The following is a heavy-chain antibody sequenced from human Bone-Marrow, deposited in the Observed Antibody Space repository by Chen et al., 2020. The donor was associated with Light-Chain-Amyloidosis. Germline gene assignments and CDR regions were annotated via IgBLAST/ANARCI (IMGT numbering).Heavy chain of an antibody. D-gene: IGHD3-9*01. Sequence: EVQLVESGGGLLQRGGSLRLSCAASGFAFSSYAMSWVRQAPGKGLEWVSTISGSGGSRYYGDSVKCRLTISRDNSKNALFLQMISLRAEDTAVYYCAKDISYDDILPGYPADAFDIWGQGTMVTVSS. CDR1: GFAFSSYA. J-gene: IGHJ3*02. V-gene: IGHV3-23*04. CDR2: ISGSGGSR. CDR3: AKDISYDDILPGYPADAFDI.